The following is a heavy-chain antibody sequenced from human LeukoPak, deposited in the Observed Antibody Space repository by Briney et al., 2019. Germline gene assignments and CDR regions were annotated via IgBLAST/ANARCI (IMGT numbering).Heavy chain of an antibody. CDR2: ISTSSSYI. V-gene: IGHV3-21*01. J-gene: IGHJ4*02. D-gene: IGHD3-10*01. CDR3: ARAWGSGSYYRGSDY. Sequence: GGSLRLSCAASGFTFSTYSMNWVRQAPGKGLEWVSSISTSSSYIYYADSVKGRFTISRDDAKNSLYLQMNSLRAEDTAVYYCARAWGSGSYYRGSDYWGQGTLVTVSS. CDR1: GFTFSTYS.